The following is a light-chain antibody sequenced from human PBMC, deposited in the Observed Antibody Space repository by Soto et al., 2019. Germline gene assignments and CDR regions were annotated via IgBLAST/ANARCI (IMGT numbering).Light chain of an antibody. J-gene: IGKJ2*01. V-gene: IGKV4-1*01. CDR1: QSVLYSSNNKNY. Sequence: DIVMTQSPDSLAVSLGERATINCKSSQSVLYSSNNKNYLAWYQQKPGQPPTLLIKWASTRESGVPDRFSGSGSGTDFTLTISSLQAEDVAVYYCQQYHSAPYTFGQGTKLESK. CDR3: QQYHSAPYT. CDR2: WAS.